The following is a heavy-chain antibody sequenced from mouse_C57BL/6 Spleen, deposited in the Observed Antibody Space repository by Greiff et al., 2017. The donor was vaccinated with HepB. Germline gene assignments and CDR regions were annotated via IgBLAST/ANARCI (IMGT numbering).Heavy chain of an antibody. Sequence: EVKLMESGGGLVQPGGSLSLSCAASGFTLTDYYMSWVRQPPGKALEWLGFIRNKANGYTTEYSASVKGRFTISRDNSQSILYLQMNALRAEDSATYYCARSHYGMDYWGQGTSVTVSS. D-gene: IGHD1-1*01. J-gene: IGHJ4*01. CDR3: ARSHYGMDY. CDR2: IRNKANGYTT. V-gene: IGHV7-3*01. CDR1: GFTLTDYY.